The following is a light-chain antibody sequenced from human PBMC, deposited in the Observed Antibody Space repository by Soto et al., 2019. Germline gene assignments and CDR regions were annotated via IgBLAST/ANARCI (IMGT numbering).Light chain of an antibody. J-gene: IGLJ1*01. Sequence: QSAPTQPPPLSGAPGQRGTISCTGGSSSGGAGYDVHWYQQLPGTAPKVVVYGTNNRPSGVPDRFSGSRSGTSASLAITGLQAEDEADYYCQSYDSSLSGYVFGTGTKVTVL. CDR2: GTN. V-gene: IGLV1-40*01. CDR3: QSYDSSLSGYV. CDR1: SSSGGAGYD.